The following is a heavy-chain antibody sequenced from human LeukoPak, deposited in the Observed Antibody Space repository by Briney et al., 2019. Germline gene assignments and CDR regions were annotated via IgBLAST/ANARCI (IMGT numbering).Heavy chain of an antibody. Sequence: GGSLRLSCAASGFTFSSYSMNWVRQAPGKGLEWVSSISSSSSYIYYADSMKGRFTISRDNAKNSLYLQMNSLRAEDTAVYYCAKDQTYYYDSSGPFDYWGQGTLVTVSS. D-gene: IGHD3-22*01. CDR1: GFTFSSYS. CDR3: AKDQTYYYDSSGPFDY. J-gene: IGHJ4*02. CDR2: ISSSSSYI. V-gene: IGHV3-21*04.